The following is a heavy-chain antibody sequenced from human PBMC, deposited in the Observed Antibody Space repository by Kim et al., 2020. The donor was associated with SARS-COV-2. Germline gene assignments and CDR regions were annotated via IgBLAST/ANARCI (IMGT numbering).Heavy chain of an antibody. V-gene: IGHV3-48*04. CDR2: ISSSSSTI. CDR3: VTPISGYSFYGMDV. CDR1: GFTFSSYS. Sequence: GGSLRLSCAASGFTFSSYSMNWVRQAPGKGLEWVSYISSSSSTIYYADSVKGRFTISRDNAKNSLYLQMNSLRAEDTAVYYCVTPISGYSFYGMDVWGQGTTVTVSS. D-gene: IGHD5-18*01. J-gene: IGHJ6*02.